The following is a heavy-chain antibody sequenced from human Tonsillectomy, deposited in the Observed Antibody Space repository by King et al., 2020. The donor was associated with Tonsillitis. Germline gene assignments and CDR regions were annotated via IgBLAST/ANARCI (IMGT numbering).Heavy chain of an antibody. D-gene: IGHD6-19*01. CDR3: ARDGGRGIAVAGDFDY. Sequence: VQLVESGGGLVQPGGSLRLSCAASGFTFSSYSMNWVRQAPGKGLEWVSYISSSSTIYYADSVKGRFTISRDNAKNSLYLQMNSLRAEDTAVYYCARDGGRGIAVAGDFDYWGQGTLVTVSS. CDR1: GFTFSSYS. J-gene: IGHJ4*02. V-gene: IGHV3-48*01. CDR2: ISSSSTI.